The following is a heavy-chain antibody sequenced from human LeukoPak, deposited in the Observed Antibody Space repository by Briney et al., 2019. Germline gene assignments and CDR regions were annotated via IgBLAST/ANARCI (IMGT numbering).Heavy chain of an antibody. Sequence: ASVKVPFKASGYTFSGYYMHWVRHAPGQGLEWLGWSNPNSGDTHYAQKFQGRVTMTRDTSINTSYMELSSLKSDDTAVYFCARAPGAAGFAFDIWGQGTMLTVSS. V-gene: IGHV1-2*02. CDR2: SNPNSGDT. D-gene: IGHD6-13*01. CDR3: ARAPGAAGFAFDI. J-gene: IGHJ3*02. CDR1: GYTFSGYY.